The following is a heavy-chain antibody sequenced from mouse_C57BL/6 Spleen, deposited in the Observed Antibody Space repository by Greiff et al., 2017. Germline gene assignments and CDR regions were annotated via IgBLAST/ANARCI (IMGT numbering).Heavy chain of an antibody. CDR3: ARYDYGSSCDY. J-gene: IGHJ2*01. Sequence: QVQLQQSGAELARPGASVKLSCKASGYTFTSYGISWVKQRTGQGLEWIGEIYPRSGNTYYNEKFKGKATLTADKSSSTAYMELRSLTSEDSAVYLCARYDYGSSCDYWGQGTTLTVSS. V-gene: IGHV1-81*01. CDR2: IYPRSGNT. D-gene: IGHD1-1*01. CDR1: GYTFTSYG.